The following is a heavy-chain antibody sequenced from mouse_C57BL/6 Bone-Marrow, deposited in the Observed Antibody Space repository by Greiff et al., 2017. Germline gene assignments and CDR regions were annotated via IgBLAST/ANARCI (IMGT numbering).Heavy chain of an antibody. CDR2: INPNNGGT. V-gene: IGHV1-26*01. J-gene: IGHJ2*01. Sequence: EVQLQQSGPELVKPGASVKISCKASGYTFTDYYMNWVKQSHGKSLEWIGDINPNNGGTSYNQKFKGKATLTVDKSSSTAYMELRGLTSEDSAVYYCASATGEGDYWGQGTTLTVSA. CDR1: GYTFTDYY. CDR3: ASATGEGDY. D-gene: IGHD1-1*01.